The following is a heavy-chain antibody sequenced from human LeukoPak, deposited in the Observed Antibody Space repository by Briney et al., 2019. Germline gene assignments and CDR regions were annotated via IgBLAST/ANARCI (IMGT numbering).Heavy chain of an antibody. J-gene: IGHJ5*02. V-gene: IGHV1-18*01. D-gene: IGHD3-10*01. CDR1: GYTFTSYG. CDR2: ISAYNGNT. CDR3: AGITMVRGAQKWFDP. Sequence: ASVKVSCKASGYTFTSYGISWVRQAPGQGLEWMGWISAYNGNTNYAQKLQGRVTMTTDTSTSTAYMELRSLRSDDTAVYYCAGITMVRGAQKWFDPWGQGTLVTVSS.